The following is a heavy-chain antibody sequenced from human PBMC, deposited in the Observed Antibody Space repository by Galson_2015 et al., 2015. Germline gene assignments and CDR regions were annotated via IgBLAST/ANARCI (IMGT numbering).Heavy chain of an antibody. Sequence: SLRLSCAASGFTFGNYALNWVRQAPGKGLEWVAGIGISDGNTYYADSVKGRFTISRDNSNSTLYFQMNSLRTEDTAVYFCAKDIMAVAAIDYWGQGTLVTVSS. CDR1: GFTFGNYA. CDR3: AKDIMAVAAIDY. V-gene: IGHV3-23*01. J-gene: IGHJ4*02. CDR2: IGISDGNT. D-gene: IGHD2-15*01.